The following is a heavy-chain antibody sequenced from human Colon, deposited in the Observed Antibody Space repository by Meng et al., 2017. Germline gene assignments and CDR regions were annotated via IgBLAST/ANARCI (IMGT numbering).Heavy chain of an antibody. CDR3: ARVNYDSNGYGYWYFDL. CDR1: VCSISRVDVY. V-gene: IGHV4-30-4*01. Sequence: VQRPEGGAVRQRPVLTLPRPCPVSVCSISRVDVYWRWIREPPEKRLEWMGYIYYSERTHYNPSLKRRVNISIDMSKNQFSLKLSSVTAADTAMYYCARVNYDSNGYGYWYFDLWGRSTLVTVSS. CDR2: IYYSERT. D-gene: IGHD3-22*01. J-gene: IGHJ2*01.